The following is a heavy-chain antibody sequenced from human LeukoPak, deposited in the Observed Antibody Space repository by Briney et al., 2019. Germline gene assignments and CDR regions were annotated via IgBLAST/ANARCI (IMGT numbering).Heavy chain of an antibody. J-gene: IGHJ4*02. D-gene: IGHD6-13*01. CDR1: GGSFSGYY. Sequence: PSETLSLTCAVYGGSFSGYYWSWIRQPPGKGLEWIGEINHSGSTNYNPSLKSRVTISVDTSKNQFSLKLSSVTAADTAVYYCASEISSNWYWWGQGTLVTVSP. V-gene: IGHV4-34*01. CDR2: INHSGST. CDR3: ASEISSNWYW.